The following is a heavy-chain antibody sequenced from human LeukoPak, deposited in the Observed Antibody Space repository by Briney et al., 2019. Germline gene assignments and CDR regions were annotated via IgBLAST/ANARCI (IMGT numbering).Heavy chain of an antibody. D-gene: IGHD2-21*01. J-gene: IGHJ3*02. CDR2: ISSDGSRT. CDR3: VRDGMVIPYAFDI. V-gene: IGHV3-74*01. CDR1: AFTFRNHW. Sequence: GGSLRLSXAASAFTFRNHWMHWVRQAPGKGLVWVSDISSDGSRTFYADSVKGRFIISRDNAKNTVYLQMNSLRAEDTAVYYCVRDGMVIPYAFDIWGQGTMVTVSS.